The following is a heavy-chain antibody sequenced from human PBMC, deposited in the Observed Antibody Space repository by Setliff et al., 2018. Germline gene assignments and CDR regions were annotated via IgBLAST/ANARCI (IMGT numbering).Heavy chain of an antibody. CDR1: GFIFSNYG. V-gene: IGHV3-30*02. CDR2: IRYDGSNK. J-gene: IGHJ6*03. CDR3: AKAPPSDYYYYYYMDV. Sequence: GGSLRLSCAASGFIFSNYGMYWVRQAPGKGLEWVAFIRYDGSNKYYADSVKGRFTISRDNSKNTLYLQMNSLRAEDTAVYYCAKAPPSDYYYYYYMDVWGKGTTVTVSS.